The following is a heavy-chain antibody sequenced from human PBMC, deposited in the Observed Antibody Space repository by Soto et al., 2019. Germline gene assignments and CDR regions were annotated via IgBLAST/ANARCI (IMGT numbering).Heavy chain of an antibody. CDR1: GGTFNSYA. D-gene: IGHD3-22*01. CDR3: ARCFYDSSGYYQYYFDY. V-gene: IGHV1-69*01. CDR2: IIPIFHTA. Sequence: QVQLVQSGAEVRKPGSSVKVSCKASGGTFNSYAISWVRQAPGQGLEWMGGIIPIFHTANYAQKFQGRVTITADESTSTAYMELSSPRYEDTAVYYCARCFYDSSGYYQYYFDYWGQGTLVTVSS. J-gene: IGHJ4*02.